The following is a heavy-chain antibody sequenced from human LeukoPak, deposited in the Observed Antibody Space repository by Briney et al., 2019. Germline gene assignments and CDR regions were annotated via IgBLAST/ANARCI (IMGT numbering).Heavy chain of an antibody. D-gene: IGHD2-15*01. J-gene: IGHJ4*02. CDR2: IFYSGST. V-gene: IGHV4-39*01. CDR3: TRLWSTDCSGGSCPHQPNY. Sequence: SETLSLTCSVSGDSISSSSYYWGWIRQPPGKGLEWIGSIFYSGSTYYNPSLKSRVTISVDTSNNQFSLKLSSVTAADTAVYYCTRLWSTDCSGGSCPHQPNYWGQGILVTVSS. CDR1: GDSISSSSYY.